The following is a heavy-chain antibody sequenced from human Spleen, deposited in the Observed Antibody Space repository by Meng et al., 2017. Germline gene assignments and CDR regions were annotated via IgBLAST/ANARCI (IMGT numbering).Heavy chain of an antibody. CDR3: ARDLARGRYCSGGSCYSGVYYYYYGMDV. J-gene: IGHJ6*02. CDR2: IKQDGSEK. V-gene: IGHV3-7*01. D-gene: IGHD2-15*01. CDR1: GFTFSSYW. Sequence: GGSLRLSCAASGFTFSSYWMSWVRQAPGKGLEWVANIKQDGSEKYYVDSVKGRFTISRDNAKNSLYLQMNSLRAEDTAVYYCARDLARGRYCSGGSCYSGVYYYYYGMDVWGQGTTVTVSS.